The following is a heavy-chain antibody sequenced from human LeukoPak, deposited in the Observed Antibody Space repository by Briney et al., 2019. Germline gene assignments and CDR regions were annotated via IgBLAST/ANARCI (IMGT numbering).Heavy chain of an antibody. CDR3: ARGVITFGGVIVTWFDP. CDR2: INHSGST. Sequence: SETLSLTCDVYGGSFSGYYLSWIRQPPGKGLEWIGEINHSGSTNYNPSRKSRVTISVDTSKTQFSLKLSSVTAADTAVYYCARGVITFGGVIVTWFDPWGQGTLVTVSS. J-gene: IGHJ5*02. CDR1: GGSFSGYY. V-gene: IGHV4-34*01. D-gene: IGHD3-16*02.